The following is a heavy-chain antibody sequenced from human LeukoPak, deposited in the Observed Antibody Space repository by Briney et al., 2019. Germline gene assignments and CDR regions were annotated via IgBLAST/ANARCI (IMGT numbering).Heavy chain of an antibody. D-gene: IGHD6-19*01. CDR2: IYYSGST. CDR3: ARASIAVAGTPEDAFDI. V-gene: IGHV4-59*01. CDR1: GGSISSYY. J-gene: IGHJ3*02. Sequence: PSETLSLTCTVYGGSISSYYWSWIRQPPGKGLEWIGYIYYSGSTNYNPSLKSRVTISVDTSKNQFSLKLSSVTAADTAVYYCARASIAVAGTPEDAFDIWGQGTMVTVSS.